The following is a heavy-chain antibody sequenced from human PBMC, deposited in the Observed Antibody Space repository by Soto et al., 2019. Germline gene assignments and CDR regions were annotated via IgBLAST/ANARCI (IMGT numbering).Heavy chain of an antibody. CDR3: ASTDRDFYGLDV. CDR1: GFTFRNYD. J-gene: IGHJ6*02. V-gene: IGHV3-13*05. Sequence: EVQLVESGGGLVQPGGSLRLSCEGSGFTFRNYDMHCVRQGTGNGLEWVSGISAAGDPDYADSVEGRFTISRENAQNSIFLQMNSLMVRDTTVYYCASTDRDFYGLDVWGQGTRVIGPS. CDR2: ISAAGDP.